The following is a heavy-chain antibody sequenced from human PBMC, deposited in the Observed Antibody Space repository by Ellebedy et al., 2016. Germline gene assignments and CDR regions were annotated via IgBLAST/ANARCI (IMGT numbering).Heavy chain of an antibody. V-gene: IGHV4-59*02. Sequence: SETLSLXXTVSGGPVDTYYWTWIRQSPGKGLEWIGYVFYGGSTKYNPSLRSRVTISLDTSKNQFSLKVTSVAAADTAVYYCARDHYGSLDVWGQGITVTVSS. CDR2: VFYGGST. J-gene: IGHJ6*02. D-gene: IGHD3-10*01. CDR1: GGPVDTYY. CDR3: ARDHYGSLDV.